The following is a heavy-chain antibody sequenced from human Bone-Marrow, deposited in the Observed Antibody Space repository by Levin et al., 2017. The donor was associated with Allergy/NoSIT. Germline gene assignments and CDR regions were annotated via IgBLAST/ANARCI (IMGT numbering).Heavy chain of an antibody. D-gene: IGHD1-1*01. Sequence: GSLRLSCTVSGGSISSDNYYWGWIRQPPGKGLEWIGCLYYSGTTFYNPSLKSRVTISADTSKNQFSLKMDSVTAADTGVYFCARQSPRATTAAIGYWGQGTLVIVSS. CDR2: LYYSGTT. CDR3: ARQSPRATTAAIGY. J-gene: IGHJ4*02. CDR1: GGSISSDNYY. V-gene: IGHV4-39*01.